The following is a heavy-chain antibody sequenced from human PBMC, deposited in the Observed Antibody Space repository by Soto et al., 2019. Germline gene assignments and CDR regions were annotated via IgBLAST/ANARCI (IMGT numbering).Heavy chain of an antibody. CDR2: IKNKANSYTT. V-gene: IGHV3-72*01. CDR3: TRVRLGSSRSSDD. J-gene: IGHJ4*02. CDR1: GFTFSDHY. Sequence: EVQLVESGGGLVQPEGSLRLSCAASGFTFSDHYMDWVRQAPGKGLEWVGRIKNKANSYTTEYAAPAKGRFIISRDDSKNSVLLQMNRLKTDDTAVYYWTRVRLGSSRSSDDWGQGILVTVSS. D-gene: IGHD6-19*01.